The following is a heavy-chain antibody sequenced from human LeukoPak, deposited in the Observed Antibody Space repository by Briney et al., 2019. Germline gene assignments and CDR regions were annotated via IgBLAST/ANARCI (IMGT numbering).Heavy chain of an antibody. V-gene: IGHV3-23*01. Sequence: GGSLRLSCAASGLTFTNYAMTWVRQAPGKGLEWGSGTRGSGGSTYYADSVRGRSTIYRENSKNTIYQQMNSLRAEDPALYFRAKGASSGWLLYWFDPWGQGTLVTVSS. J-gene: IGHJ5*02. CDR3: AKGASSGWLLYWFDP. CDR1: GLTFTNYA. D-gene: IGHD6-19*01. CDR2: TRGSGGST.